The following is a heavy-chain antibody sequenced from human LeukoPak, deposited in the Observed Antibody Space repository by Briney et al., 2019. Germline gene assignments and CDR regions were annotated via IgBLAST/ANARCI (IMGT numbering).Heavy chain of an antibody. CDR2: ISSSSSYI. Sequence: KPGGSLRLSCAASGFTFSSYSMNWVRQAPGKGLEWVSSISSSSSYIYYADSVKGRFTISRDNDKNSLYLRMNSLRAEDTAVYYCARGEYYYDSSGYPGPGYFDYWGQGTLVTVSS. CDR1: GFTFSSYS. D-gene: IGHD3-22*01. V-gene: IGHV3-21*01. CDR3: ARGEYYYDSSGYPGPGYFDY. J-gene: IGHJ4*02.